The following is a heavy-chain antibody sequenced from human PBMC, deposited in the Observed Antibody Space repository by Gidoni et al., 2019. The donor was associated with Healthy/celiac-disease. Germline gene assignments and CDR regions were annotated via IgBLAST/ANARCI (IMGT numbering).Heavy chain of an antibody. CDR1: GGTVSSYA. D-gene: IGHD2-21*02. CDR2: IIPIFGTA. J-gene: IGHJ6*02. Sequence: QVQPVQSGAEVKKPGSSVKVPCKASGGTVSSYASSWVRQAPGQGLEWMGGIIPIFGTANYAQKFQGRVTITADESTSTAYMELSSLRSEDTAVYYCARGEDCGGDCYYYYYGMDVWGQGTTVTVSS. V-gene: IGHV1-69*01. CDR3: ARGEDCGGDCYYYYYGMDV.